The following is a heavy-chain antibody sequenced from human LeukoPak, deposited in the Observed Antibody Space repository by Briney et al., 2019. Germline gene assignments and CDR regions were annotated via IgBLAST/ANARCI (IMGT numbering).Heavy chain of an antibody. CDR1: GFTFSSYG. Sequence: PGGSLRLSCAASGFTFSSYGMHWVRQAPGKGLEWVAFIRYDGSNKYYADSVKGRFTISRDNSKNTLYLQINSLRAEDTAVYYCARDPGYDYGFDYWGQGTLVTVSS. CDR2: IRYDGSNK. V-gene: IGHV3-30*02. CDR3: ARDPGYDYGFDY. D-gene: IGHD5-18*01. J-gene: IGHJ4*02.